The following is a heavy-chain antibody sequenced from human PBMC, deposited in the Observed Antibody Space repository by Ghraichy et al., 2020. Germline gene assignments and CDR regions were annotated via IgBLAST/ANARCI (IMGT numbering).Heavy chain of an antibody. CDR3: ARGQVITPYDAFDI. V-gene: IGHV1-8*01. CDR2: MNPNSGNT. J-gene: IGHJ3*02. CDR1: GYTFTSYD. D-gene: IGHD3-22*01. Sequence: ASVKVSCKASGYTFTSYDINWVRQATGQGLEWMGWMNPNSGNTGYAQKFQGRVTMTRNTSISTAYMELSSLRSEDTAVYYCARGQVITPYDAFDIWGQGTMVTVSS.